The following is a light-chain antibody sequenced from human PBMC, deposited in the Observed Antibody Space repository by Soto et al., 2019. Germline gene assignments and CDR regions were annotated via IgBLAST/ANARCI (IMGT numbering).Light chain of an antibody. V-gene: IGKV3-11*01. CDR3: QERSYLRKR. CDR2: DAS. Sequence: IVVTQSPATLSLTPEERATLSCRASQSVSSYLAWYQQKPGQAPRLLIYDASNRATGIPARFSGSGSGTDFTLTIGCLEPEDFTVYYCQERSYLRKRFGEGTRLAIK. J-gene: IGKJ5*01. CDR1: QSVSSY.